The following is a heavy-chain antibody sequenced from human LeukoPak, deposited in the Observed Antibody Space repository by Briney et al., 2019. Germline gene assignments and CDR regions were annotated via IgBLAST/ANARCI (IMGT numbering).Heavy chain of an antibody. D-gene: IGHD3-22*01. J-gene: IGHJ6*03. CDR1: GGSISSYY. V-gene: IGHV4-59*01. CDR2: IYYSGST. CDR3: ARFPRGFYYDSSGYHYYYMDV. Sequence: PSETLSLTCTVSGGSISSYYWSWIRQPPGKGLEWIGYIYYSGSTNYNPSLKSRVTISVDTSKNQFSLKLSSMTAADTAVYYCARFPRGFYYDSSGYHYYYMDVWGKGTTVTVSS.